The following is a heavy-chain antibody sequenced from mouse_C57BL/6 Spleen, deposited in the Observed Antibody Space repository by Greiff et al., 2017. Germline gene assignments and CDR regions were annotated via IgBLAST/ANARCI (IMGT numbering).Heavy chain of an antibody. Sequence: VHVKQSGPELVKPGASVKMSCKASGYTFTDYNMHWVKQSHGKSLEWIGYINPNNGGTSYNQKFKGKATLTVNKSSSTAYMELRSLTSEDSAVYYCAELGEFAYWGQGTLVTVSA. J-gene: IGHJ3*01. CDR3: AELGEFAY. V-gene: IGHV1-22*01. CDR2: INPNNGGT. CDR1: GYTFTDYN. D-gene: IGHD4-1*01.